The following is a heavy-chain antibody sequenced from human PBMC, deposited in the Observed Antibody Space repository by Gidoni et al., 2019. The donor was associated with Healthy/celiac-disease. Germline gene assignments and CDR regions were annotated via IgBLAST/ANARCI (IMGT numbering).Heavy chain of an antibody. CDR3: AKLGGIVIVVVTAIDY. D-gene: IGHD2-21*02. Sequence: EVQLLESGGGLVQPGGSLRLSCAASGFTFSSIAMSWVRQAPGKGREWVSAISGSGGSTYYADSVKGRFTISRDNSKNTLYLQMNSLRAEDTAVYYCAKLGGIVIVVVTAIDYWGQGTLVTVSS. J-gene: IGHJ4*02. CDR1: GFTFSSIA. V-gene: IGHV3-23*01. CDR2: ISGSGGST.